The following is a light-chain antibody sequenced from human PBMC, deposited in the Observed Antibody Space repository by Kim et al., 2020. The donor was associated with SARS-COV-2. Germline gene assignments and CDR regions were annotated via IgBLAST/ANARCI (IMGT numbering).Light chain of an antibody. Sequence: SYELTQPPSVSVSLGQTASITCSGDKLGDKYACWYQQKPGQSPVLVIYQDSKRPSGIPERFSGSNSGNTATLTISGTQPMDEADYYCQARDSGAAYFFG. CDR3: QARDSGAAYF. CDR1: KLGDKY. J-gene: IGLJ1*01. V-gene: IGLV3-1*01. CDR2: QDS.